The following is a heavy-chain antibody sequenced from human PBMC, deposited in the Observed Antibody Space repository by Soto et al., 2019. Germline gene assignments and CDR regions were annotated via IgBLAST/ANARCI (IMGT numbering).Heavy chain of an antibody. Sequence: SLRLSCAASGFTFSSYGMHWVRQAPGKGLEWVAVISYDGSNKYYADSVKGRFTISRDNSKNTLYLQMNSLRAEDTAVYYCAKELVYGYDSGGSFDYWGQGTLVTVSS. J-gene: IGHJ4*02. D-gene: IGHD3-22*01. CDR3: AKELVYGYDSGGSFDY. CDR1: GFTFSSYG. CDR2: ISYDGSNK. V-gene: IGHV3-30*18.